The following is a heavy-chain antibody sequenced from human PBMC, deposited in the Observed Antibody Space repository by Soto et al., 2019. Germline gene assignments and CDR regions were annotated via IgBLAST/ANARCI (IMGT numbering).Heavy chain of an antibody. V-gene: IGHV6-1*01. CDR1: GDSVSSNSAA. Sequence: SQTLSLTCVISGDSVSSNSAAWNWIRQSPSRGLEWLGRTYYRSKWYNDYAVSVKSRITINPDTSKNQFSLQLNSVTPEDTAVYYCASTLPYYDFWSGHEEPQNWFDPWGQGTLVTVSS. J-gene: IGHJ5*02. CDR3: ASTLPYYDFWSGHEEPQNWFDP. CDR2: TYYRSKWYN. D-gene: IGHD3-3*01.